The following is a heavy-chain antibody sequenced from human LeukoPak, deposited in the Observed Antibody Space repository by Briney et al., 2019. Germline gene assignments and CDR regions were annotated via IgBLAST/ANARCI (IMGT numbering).Heavy chain of an antibody. CDR3: ARQLWGYYFDY. Sequence: SETLSLTCTVSGGSISSSSYYWGWIRQPPGKGLEWIGSIYYSGTTYNNPSLQGRVTMSADTSKNQFSLKLRFVTAADTAVYYCARQLWGYYFDYWGQGTLVTVSS. CDR2: IYYSGTT. CDR1: GGSISSSSYY. D-gene: IGHD3-10*01. V-gene: IGHV4-39*01. J-gene: IGHJ4*02.